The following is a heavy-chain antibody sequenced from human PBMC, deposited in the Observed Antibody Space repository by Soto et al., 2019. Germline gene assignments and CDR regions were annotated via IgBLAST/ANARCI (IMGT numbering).Heavy chain of an antibody. CDR1: GGSISSYY. D-gene: IGHD6-13*01. CDR3: ARINAAAASLSYYYYYMDV. CDR2: IYYSGST. V-gene: IGHV4-59*01. Sequence: SETLSLTCTVSGGSISSYYWSWIRQPPGKGLEWIGYIYYSGSTNYNPSLKSRVTISVDTSKTQFSLKLSSVTAADTAVYYCARINAAAASLSYYYYYMDVWGKGTTVTVSS. J-gene: IGHJ6*03.